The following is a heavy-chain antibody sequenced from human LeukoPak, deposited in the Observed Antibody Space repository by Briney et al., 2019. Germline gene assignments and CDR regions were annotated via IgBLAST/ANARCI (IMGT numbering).Heavy chain of an antibody. D-gene: IGHD3-22*01. V-gene: IGHV3-23*01. J-gene: IGHJ4*02. Sequence: GGSLRLSCAASGFTFSSYAMSWVRQAPGKGLEWVSSISGSGGSTYYADSVKGRFTISRDNAKNSLYLQMNSLRAEDTAVYYCARDPNYYDSSGYWGQGTLVTVSS. CDR1: GFTFSSYA. CDR3: ARDPNYYDSSGY. CDR2: ISGSGGST.